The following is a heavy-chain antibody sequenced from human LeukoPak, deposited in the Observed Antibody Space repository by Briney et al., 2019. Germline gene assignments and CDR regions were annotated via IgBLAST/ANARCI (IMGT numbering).Heavy chain of an antibody. CDR3: AKSPSLLTGYDYYYMDV. V-gene: IGHV3-21*04. CDR2: ISSSSSYI. CDR1: GFTFSSYS. J-gene: IGHJ6*03. Sequence: PGGSLRLSCAASGFTFSSYSMNWVRQAPGKGLEWVSSISSSSSYIYYADSVKGRFTISRDNAKNSLYLQMNSLRAEDTAVYYCAKSPSLLTGYDYYYMDVWGKGTTVTVSS. D-gene: IGHD3-9*01.